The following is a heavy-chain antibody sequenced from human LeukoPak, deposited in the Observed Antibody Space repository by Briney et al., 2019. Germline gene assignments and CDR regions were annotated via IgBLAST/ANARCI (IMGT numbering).Heavy chain of an antibody. Sequence: SETLSLTCSVSGVSISDYHWIWIRQSPAKGLEWMGYFSYSGSTRYNPSLKSRVTMSVDTSKNQFSLRLNSVAAADTAVYYCARMYSGTSYYFDFWGQGTLVTVSS. J-gene: IGHJ4*02. D-gene: IGHD1-26*01. CDR2: FSYSGST. CDR1: GVSISDYH. V-gene: IGHV4-59*01. CDR3: ARMYSGTSYYFDF.